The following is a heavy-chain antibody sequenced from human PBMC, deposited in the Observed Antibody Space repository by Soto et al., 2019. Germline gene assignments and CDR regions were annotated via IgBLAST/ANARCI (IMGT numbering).Heavy chain of an antibody. Sequence: SETLSLTCALSGGAISSGGYSWSWIRQHPGKGLEWIGYIYYSGSTYYTPSLKSRVTMSADTSMDQFSLKLSSVTAADTAVYFCARGAVVGDSRGFDYWGQGTLVTVSS. D-gene: IGHD6-19*01. V-gene: IGHV4-31*11. CDR3: ARGAVVGDSRGFDY. CDR1: GGAISSGGYS. J-gene: IGHJ4*02. CDR2: IYYSGST.